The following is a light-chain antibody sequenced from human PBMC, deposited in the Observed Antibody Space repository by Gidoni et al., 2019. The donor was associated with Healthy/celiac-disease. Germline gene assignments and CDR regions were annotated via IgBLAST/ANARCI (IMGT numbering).Light chain of an antibody. CDR2: AAS. CDR3: QQLGI. Sequence: DIQLTQSPSFLSASVGDRVTITCRASQGISSYLAWYQQKPGKAPKLLIYAASTLQSGVPSRFSGSGSGTEFTLTISSLQPEDFATYYCQQLGIFGPGTKVDIK. J-gene: IGKJ3*01. CDR1: QGISSY. V-gene: IGKV1-9*01.